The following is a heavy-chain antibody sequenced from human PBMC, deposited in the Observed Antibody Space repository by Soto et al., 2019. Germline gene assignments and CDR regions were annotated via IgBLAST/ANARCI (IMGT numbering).Heavy chain of an antibody. CDR1: GGSISSYY. CDR2: IYYSGST. CDR3: ARVSDCTNGVCYIGHFEY. V-gene: IGHV4-59*08. J-gene: IGHJ4*02. Sequence: SETLSLTCTVSGGSISSYYWSWIRQPPGKGLEWIGYIYYSGSTNYNPSLKSRVTISVDTSKNQFSLKLSSVTAADTAVYYCARVSDCTNGVCYIGHFEYWGQGTLVTVSS. D-gene: IGHD2-8*01.